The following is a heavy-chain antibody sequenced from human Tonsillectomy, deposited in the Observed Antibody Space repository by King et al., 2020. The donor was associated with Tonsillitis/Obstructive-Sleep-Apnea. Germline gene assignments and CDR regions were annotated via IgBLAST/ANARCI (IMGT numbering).Heavy chain of an antibody. CDR1: RFTFSSYA. V-gene: IGHV3-30*01. CDR3: AREDGDCSGGSCYSKAFDI. J-gene: IGHJ3*02. D-gene: IGHD2-15*01. Sequence: VQLVESGGGVVQPGRSLRLSCAASRFTFSSYAMHWVRQVPGKGLEWVAVISYDGGNKYYADSVKGRFTISRDNSKNTLYLQMNSLRAEDTAVYYCAREDGDCSGGSCYSKAFDIWGQGTMVTVSS. CDR2: ISYDGGNK.